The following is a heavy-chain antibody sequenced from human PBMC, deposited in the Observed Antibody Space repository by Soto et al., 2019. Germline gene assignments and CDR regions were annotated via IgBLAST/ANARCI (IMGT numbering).Heavy chain of an antibody. V-gene: IGHV4-59*08. D-gene: IGHD3-3*02. CDR3: ARHPFQTFDY. CDR1: GGSISSYY. Sequence: SETLSLTCTVSGGSISSYYWSWIRQPPGKGLEWIGYIYYSGSTNYNPSLKSRVTISVDTSKNQFSLKLSSVTAADTAVYYCARHPFQTFDYWGQGTLVTVSS. CDR2: IYYSGST. J-gene: IGHJ4*02.